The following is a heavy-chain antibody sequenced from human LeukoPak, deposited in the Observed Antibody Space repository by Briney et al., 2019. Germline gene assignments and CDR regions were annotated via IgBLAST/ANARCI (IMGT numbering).Heavy chain of an antibody. Sequence: GGSLRLSCAASGFTFSSYSMNRVRQAPGKGLEWVSYISSSSSTIYYADSVKGRFTISRDNAKNSLYLQMNSLRAEDTAVYYCARDGPDIVVVPVLYAFDIWGQGTMVTVSS. CDR3: ARDGPDIVVVPVLYAFDI. V-gene: IGHV3-48*04. D-gene: IGHD2-2*01. CDR1: GFTFSSYS. CDR2: ISSSSSTI. J-gene: IGHJ3*02.